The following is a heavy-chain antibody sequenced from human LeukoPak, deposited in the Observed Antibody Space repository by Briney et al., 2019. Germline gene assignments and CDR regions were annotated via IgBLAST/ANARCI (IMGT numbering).Heavy chain of an antibody. CDR2: IYPGDSDT. D-gene: IGHD5-18*01. Sequence: AGESLKISCKGSGYSFTSYWIGWVRQMPGKGLEWMGIIYPGDSDTRYSPSFQGQVIISADKSISTAYLQWSSLKASDTAMYYCARPYTAMASDAFDIWGQGTMVTVSS. J-gene: IGHJ3*02. V-gene: IGHV5-51*01. CDR1: GYSFTSYW. CDR3: ARPYTAMASDAFDI.